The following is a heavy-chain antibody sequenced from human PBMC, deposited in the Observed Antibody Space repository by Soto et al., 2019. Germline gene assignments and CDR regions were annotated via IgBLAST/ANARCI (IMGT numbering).Heavy chain of an antibody. CDR2: IWYDGSNK. J-gene: IGHJ1*01. D-gene: IGHD1-26*01. CDR1: GFTFSSYG. V-gene: IGHV3-33*01. Sequence: PGGSLRLSCAASGFTFSSYGMHWVRQAPCKGLEWVALIWYDGSNKYYADSAKGRFTISRDNSKNTLYLQMNSLRAEDTAVYYCARDQGAYAEYFQHWGQGTLVTVSS. CDR3: ARDQGAYAEYFQH.